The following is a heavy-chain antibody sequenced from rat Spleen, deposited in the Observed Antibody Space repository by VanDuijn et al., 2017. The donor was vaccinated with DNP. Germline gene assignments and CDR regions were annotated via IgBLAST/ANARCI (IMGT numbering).Heavy chain of an antibody. D-gene: IGHD1-12*03. CDR2: ITSSGGST. CDR1: GFTFNNYW. Sequence: EVQLVDSGGGLVQPGGSLNLSCAASGFTFNNYWMTWIRQVPGKGLEWVASITSSGGSTYYPDSVKGRFTISRDNAKNTLYLQMNSLRSEDTATYYWARDAWDYDGYYLDYWGQGVMVTVSS. CDR3: ARDAWDYDGYYLDY. V-gene: IGHV5-31*01. J-gene: IGHJ2*01.